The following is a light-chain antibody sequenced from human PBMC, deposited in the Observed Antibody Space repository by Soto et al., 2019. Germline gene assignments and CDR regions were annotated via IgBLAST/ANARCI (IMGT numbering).Light chain of an antibody. CDR2: EAS. J-gene: IGKJ1*01. CDR3: QHYNGYPWT. V-gene: IGKV1-5*03. Sequence: IQMTQSPSTLSASVGERVTITCRASQTSSRWLAWYQQKPGKAPKLLIYEASSIQSGVPSRFSGSGSGTESTLSISSLQPDDFATYYCQHYNGYPWTFGQGTKVDIK. CDR1: QTSSRW.